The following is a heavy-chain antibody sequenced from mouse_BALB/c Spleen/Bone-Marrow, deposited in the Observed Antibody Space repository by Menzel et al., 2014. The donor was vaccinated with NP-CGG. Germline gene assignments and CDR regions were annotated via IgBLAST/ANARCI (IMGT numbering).Heavy chain of an antibody. Sequence: EVMLVESGPSLVKPSQTLSLTCSVTGDSITSGYWNWIRKFPGNKLEYMGYISYSGSTYYNPSLKSRISITRDTSKNXYYLQLNSVTTEDTATYYCARWGGYGNYDAMDYWGQGTSATVSS. D-gene: IGHD2-10*02. J-gene: IGHJ4*01. CDR3: ARWGGYGNYDAMDY. CDR1: GDSITSGY. CDR2: ISYSGST. V-gene: IGHV3-8*02.